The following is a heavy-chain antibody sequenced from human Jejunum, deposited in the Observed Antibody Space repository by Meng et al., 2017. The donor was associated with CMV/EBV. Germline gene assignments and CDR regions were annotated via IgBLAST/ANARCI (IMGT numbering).Heavy chain of an antibody. CDR1: GFTFSRYG. CDR2: IRYDGNNE. CDR3: ARDLWEGFDY. V-gene: IGHV3-30*02. Sequence: CEASGFTFSRYGMHWVRQAPGKGLEWVAFIRYDGNNEYFGDSVRGRFTISRDSYTNTVHLQMNSLRAEDTAVYYCARDLWEGFDYWGQGTLVTVSS. J-gene: IGHJ4*02. D-gene: IGHD1-26*01.